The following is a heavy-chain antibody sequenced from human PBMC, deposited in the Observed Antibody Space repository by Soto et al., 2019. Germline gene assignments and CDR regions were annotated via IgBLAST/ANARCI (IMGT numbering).Heavy chain of an antibody. CDR3: ASLKGIAAAPDAFDI. CDR1: GFTFSSYW. V-gene: IGHV3-74*01. CDR2: INSDGSST. J-gene: IGHJ3*02. D-gene: IGHD6-13*01. Sequence: GGSLRLSCAASGFTFSSYWMHWVRQAPGKGLVWVSRINSDGSSTSYADSVKGRFTISRDNAKNTLYLQMNSLRAEDTAVYYCASLKGIAAAPDAFDIWGQGTMVTVSS.